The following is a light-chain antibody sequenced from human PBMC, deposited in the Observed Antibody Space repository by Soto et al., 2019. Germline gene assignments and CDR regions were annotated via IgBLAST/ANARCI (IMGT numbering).Light chain of an antibody. Sequence: QPVLTQSSSASASLGSSVKLTCTLNSGHSSYIIAWHQQPPGKAPRYLMNLEGSGSYNKGSGVPDRFSGSSSGADRYLTISNLQSEDEADYYCETWDTNTRVFGGGTKVTVL. CDR2: LEGSGSY. CDR3: ETWDTNTRV. V-gene: IGLV4-60*03. J-gene: IGLJ3*02. CDR1: SGHSSYI.